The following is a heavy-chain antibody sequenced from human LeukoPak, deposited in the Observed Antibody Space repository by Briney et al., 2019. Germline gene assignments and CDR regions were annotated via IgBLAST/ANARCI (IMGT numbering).Heavy chain of an antibody. V-gene: IGHV1-2*02. D-gene: IGHD1-26*01. Sequence: GASVKVSCKASGYTFTGYYMHWVRQAPGQGLEWMGWINPKSGGTNYAQKFQGRVTMTRDTSISTAYMELSRLRSDDTAVYYCASRLVVGAIDAFDIWGQGTMVTVSS. CDR3: ASRLVVGAIDAFDI. J-gene: IGHJ3*02. CDR1: GYTFTGYY. CDR2: INPKSGGT.